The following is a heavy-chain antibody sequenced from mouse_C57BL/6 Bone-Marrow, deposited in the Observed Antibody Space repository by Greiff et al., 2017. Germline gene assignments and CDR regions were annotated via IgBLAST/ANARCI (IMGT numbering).Heavy chain of an antibody. CDR2: IYPTSGRT. Sequence: QVQLQQPGAELVKPGASVTMSCKASGYTFTSYWITWVKQRPGQGLEWIGDIYPTSGRTNYNEKFTSKAILTVDTSSNTAYMQLSSLTSEYSAVCYCARSGPLGRSFDYWGQGTTLTVSS. D-gene: IGHD4-1*01. CDR3: ARSGPLGRSFDY. CDR1: GYTFTSYW. J-gene: IGHJ2*01. V-gene: IGHV1-55*01.